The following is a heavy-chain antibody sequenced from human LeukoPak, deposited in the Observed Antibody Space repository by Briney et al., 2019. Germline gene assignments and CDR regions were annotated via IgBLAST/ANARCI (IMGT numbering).Heavy chain of an antibody. CDR3: ARAKIAVAVNFDY. CDR1: GFTFSSYE. CDR2: ISSSGSTI. J-gene: IGHJ4*02. Sequence: PGGSLRLSCAASGFTFSSYEMNWVRQAPGKGLEWGSYISSSGSTIYYEDSVKGRFTISRDNAKTSLYPQMNSLGAEDTAVYYCARAKIAVAVNFDYWGQGTLVTVSS. V-gene: IGHV3-48*03. D-gene: IGHD6-19*01.